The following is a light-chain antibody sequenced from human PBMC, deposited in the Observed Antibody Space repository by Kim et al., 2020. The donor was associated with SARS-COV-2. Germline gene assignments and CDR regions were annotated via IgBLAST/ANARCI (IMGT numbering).Light chain of an antibody. CDR2: DVC. CDR3: SSHTTSSTYV. J-gene: IGLJ1*01. V-gene: IGLV2-14*04. CDR1: SSDVGYYDS. Sequence: GQSINISCPGTSSDVGYYDSVSWYQQHPGKAPKLIMYDVCERASGVSNRFSGSQSGNTASLTISGLRTDDEADYYCSSHTTSSTYVFGSGTRVTVL.